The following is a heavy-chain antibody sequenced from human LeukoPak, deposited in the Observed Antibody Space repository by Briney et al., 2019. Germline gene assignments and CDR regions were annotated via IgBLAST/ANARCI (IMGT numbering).Heavy chain of an antibody. CDR2: INHSGST. CDR1: GGSFSGYY. CDR3: ARGRRVIGFDY. V-gene: IGHV4-34*01. D-gene: IGHD2-21*01. J-gene: IGHJ4*02. Sequence: SETLSLTXAVYGGSFSGYYWSWIRQPPGKGVEWIGEINHSGSTNYNPSLKSRVTISIDTSKNQFSLKLSSVTAADTAVYYCARGRRVIGFDYWGQGTLVTVSS.